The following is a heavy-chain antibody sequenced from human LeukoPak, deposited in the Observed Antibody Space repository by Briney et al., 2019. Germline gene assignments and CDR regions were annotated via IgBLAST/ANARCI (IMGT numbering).Heavy chain of an antibody. V-gene: IGHV1-69*13. CDR1: GGTFSSYA. Sequence: SVKVSCKASGGTFSSYAISWVRQAPGQGLEWMGGIIPIFGTANYAQKFQGRVTITADESTSTAYMELSSLKSEDTAVYYCARRGAGLWFGESGYFDYWGQGTLVTVSS. D-gene: IGHD3-10*01. CDR3: ARRGAGLWFGESGYFDY. CDR2: IIPIFGTA. J-gene: IGHJ4*02.